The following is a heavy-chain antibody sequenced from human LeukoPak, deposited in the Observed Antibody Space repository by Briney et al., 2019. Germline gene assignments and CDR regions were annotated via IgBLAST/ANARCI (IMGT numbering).Heavy chain of an antibody. J-gene: IGHJ5*01. Sequence: GWSLRLSCAASGFTFNNYALTWIRQAPGKGLEWVSSISGRGGNTYYADSVKGRFTISRDDSKNTLFLQMNSLRAEDTAVYYCATGYSDSLRSPLDSWGQGTLVTVSS. V-gene: IGHV3-23*01. CDR2: ISGRGGNT. D-gene: IGHD3-22*01. CDR1: GFTFNNYA. CDR3: ATGYSDSLRSPLDS.